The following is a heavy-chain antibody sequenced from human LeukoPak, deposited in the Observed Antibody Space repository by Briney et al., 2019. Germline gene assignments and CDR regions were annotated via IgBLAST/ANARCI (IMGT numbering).Heavy chain of an antibody. D-gene: IGHD3-10*01. CDR3: ARGEYTPGSRYDY. Sequence: SETLSLTCAVYGGSFSGYYWSWIRQPPGKGLEWIGEINHSGSTNYNPSLKSRVTISVDTSKNQFSLKLSSVTAADTAVYYCARGEYTPGSRYDYWGQGTLVTVSS. CDR2: INHSGST. J-gene: IGHJ4*02. V-gene: IGHV4-34*01. CDR1: GGSFSGYY.